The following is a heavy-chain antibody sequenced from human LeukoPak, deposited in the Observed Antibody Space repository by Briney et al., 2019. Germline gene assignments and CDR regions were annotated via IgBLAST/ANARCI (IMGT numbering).Heavy chain of an antibody. V-gene: IGHV3-21*01. CDR1: GFTFSSYS. CDR3: ARDTDSSGYSSFDY. CDR2: ISSSSSYI. D-gene: IGHD3-22*01. J-gene: IGHJ4*02. Sequence: GGSLRLSCAASGFTFSSYSMNWVRQAPGKGLEWVSSISSSSSYIYYADSVKGRFTISRDNAKNSLYLQMNSLRAEDTAVYYCARDTDSSGYSSFDYWGQGTLVTVSS.